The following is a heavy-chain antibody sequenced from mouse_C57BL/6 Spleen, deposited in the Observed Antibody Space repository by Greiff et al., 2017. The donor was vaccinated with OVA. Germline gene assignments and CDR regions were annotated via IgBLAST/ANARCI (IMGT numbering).Heavy chain of an antibody. J-gene: IGHJ2*01. CDR1: GYTFTSYW. CDR3: ARKRELLFDY. Sequence: QVQLQQSGAELAKPGASVKLSCKASGYTFTSYWMHWVKQRPGQGLEWIGYINPSSGYTKYNQKFKDKATLTAAKSSSTAYMQLSSLTYEDSAVYYCARKRELLFDYWGQGTTLTVSS. V-gene: IGHV1-7*01. CDR2: INPSSGYT.